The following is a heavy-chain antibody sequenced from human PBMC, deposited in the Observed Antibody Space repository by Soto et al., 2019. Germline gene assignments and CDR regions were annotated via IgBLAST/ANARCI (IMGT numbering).Heavy chain of an antibody. CDR2: ISGYNGDT. CDR3: AKNGQPPYYYYGLDV. CDR1: GYTFSRYG. Sequence: GASVKVSCKASGYTFSRYGISWVRQAPGQGLEWMGWISGYNGDTNYAQKFQGRVIMTIDTSTTTAYMDLRSLTSDDTAVYYCAKNGQPPYYYYGLDVWGQGTKVTVSS. D-gene: IGHD2-8*01. V-gene: IGHV1-18*01. J-gene: IGHJ6*02.